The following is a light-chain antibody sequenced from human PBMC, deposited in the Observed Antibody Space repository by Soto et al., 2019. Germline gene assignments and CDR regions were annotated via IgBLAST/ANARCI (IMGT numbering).Light chain of an antibody. CDR3: QQYGSSPRT. Sequence: EIVLTQSPGTLSLSPGERATLSCRASQSVSSSYLAWYQQKPGQAPRLLIYGASSRATGIPDRFSGSGSGTDFTLTISRLAHEDFAVYYCQQYGSSPRTFGQGTKVDI. J-gene: IGKJ1*01. CDR2: GAS. V-gene: IGKV3-20*01. CDR1: QSVSSSY.